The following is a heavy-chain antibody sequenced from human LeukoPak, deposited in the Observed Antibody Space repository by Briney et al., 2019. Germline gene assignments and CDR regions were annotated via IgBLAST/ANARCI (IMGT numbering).Heavy chain of an antibody. Sequence: PSETLSLTCTVSGGSISSSSYYWGWIRQPPGKGLEWIGSIYYSGSTYYNPSLKSRVTISVDTSKNQFSLKLTSVTAADTAVYYCARHPLKHYVSDWFDPWGQGTLSPSPQ. V-gene: IGHV4-39*01. D-gene: IGHD3-10*02. CDR2: IYYSGST. CDR3: ARHPLKHYVSDWFDP. CDR1: GGSISSSSYY. J-gene: IGHJ5*02.